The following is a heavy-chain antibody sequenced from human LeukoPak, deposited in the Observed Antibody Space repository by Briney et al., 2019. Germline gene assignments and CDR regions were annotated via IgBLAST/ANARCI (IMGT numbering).Heavy chain of an antibody. V-gene: IGHV4-39*01. CDR1: GGSLSSSSYY. CDR3: ARPGYFGMDV. J-gene: IGHJ6*02. Sequence: SEPLTLTCTVSGGSLSSSSYYWGWIRKPPGKGLVWIGSIYYSGSKYYHPYLKSRVTISVDTSKNQFSLKLSSVTAADTAVYYCARPGYFGMDVWGQGTTVTVSS. CDR2: IYYSGSK. D-gene: IGHD3-10*01.